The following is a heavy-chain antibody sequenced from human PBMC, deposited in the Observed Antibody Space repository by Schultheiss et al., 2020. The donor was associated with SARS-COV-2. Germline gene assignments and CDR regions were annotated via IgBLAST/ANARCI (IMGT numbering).Heavy chain of an antibody. V-gene: IGHV4-59*08. J-gene: IGHJ4*02. D-gene: IGHD6-19*01. CDR1: GGSFSGYY. Sequence: SETLSLTCAVYGGSFSGYYWSWIRQPPGKGLELIGHISYSGSTNYNPSLMSRVTISVDTSKNQFSLKLSSVTAADTAVYYCARQGYEAVAGLDYWGQGTLVTVSS. CDR2: ISYSGST. CDR3: ARQGYEAVAGLDY.